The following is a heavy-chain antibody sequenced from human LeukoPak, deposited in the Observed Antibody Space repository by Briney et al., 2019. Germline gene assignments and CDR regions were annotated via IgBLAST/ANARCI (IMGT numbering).Heavy chain of an antibody. Sequence: VASVKVSCKASGYTFISYDISWVRQAPGQGLEWMGWISAYNGNTNYAQKLQGRVTMTTDTSTSTAYMELRSLRSDDTAVYYCARDPFWSGYMALTYYYYYYMDVWGKGTTVTVSS. CDR2: ISAYNGNT. V-gene: IGHV1-18*01. J-gene: IGHJ6*03. D-gene: IGHD3-3*01. CDR1: GYTFISYD. CDR3: ARDPFWSGYMALTYYYYYYMDV.